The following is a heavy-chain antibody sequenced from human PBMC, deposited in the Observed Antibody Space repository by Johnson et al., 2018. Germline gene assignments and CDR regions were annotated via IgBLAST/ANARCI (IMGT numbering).Heavy chain of an antibody. CDR3: AKGRVVTAILVHYYYYGMDV. CDR1: GFTFSSYG. D-gene: IGHD2-21*02. V-gene: IGHV3-30*18. J-gene: IGHJ6*02. Sequence: QVQLVQSGGGVVQPGRSLRLSCAASGFTFSSYGMHWVRQAPGKGLEWVAVISYDGSNKYYADSVKGRFTISRDNSKKTLYLQMNSLRAEETAVDYCAKGRVVTAILVHYYYYGMDVWGQGTTVTVSS. CDR2: ISYDGSNK.